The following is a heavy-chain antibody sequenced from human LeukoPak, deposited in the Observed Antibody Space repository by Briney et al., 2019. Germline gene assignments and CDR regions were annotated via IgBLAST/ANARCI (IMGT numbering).Heavy chain of an antibody. CDR3: AKDRSIAAGGTVSEIDN. D-gene: IGHD6-13*01. V-gene: IGHV3-30*18. CDR2: ISYDGDYK. CDR1: GFTFSGFG. Sequence: GGSLTLSCAASGFTFSGFGMHWVRQAPGKGLDWVAVISYDGDYKYYADSVKGRFNISRDNSKNTVFLPMNSLRVEDTAVYYCAKDRSIAAGGTVSEIDNWGQGTLVTVSS. J-gene: IGHJ4*02.